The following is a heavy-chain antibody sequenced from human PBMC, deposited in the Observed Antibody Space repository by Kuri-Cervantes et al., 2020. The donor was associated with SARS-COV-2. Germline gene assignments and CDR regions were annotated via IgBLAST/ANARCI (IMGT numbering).Heavy chain of an antibody. D-gene: IGHD1-26*01. J-gene: IGHJ4*02. CDR2: ISGRSSYI. CDR3: ARGGIVGATGSVYFDY. CDR1: GFTFSVYT. V-gene: IGHV3-21*06. Sequence: GESLKISCAASGFTFSVYTINWVRQAPGRGLEWVASISGRSSYIYYADSLKGRFTISRDNANNSVYLQMHGLRAEDTAVYYCARGGIVGATGSVYFDYWVQGTLVTVSS.